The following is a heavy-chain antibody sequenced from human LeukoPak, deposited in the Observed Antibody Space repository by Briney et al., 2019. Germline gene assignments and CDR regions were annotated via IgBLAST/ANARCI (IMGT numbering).Heavy chain of an antibody. V-gene: IGHV1-8*03. Sequence: ASVKVSCKASGYTFTSYDINWVRQATGQGLEWMGWMNPNSGNTGYAQKFQGRVTITRNTSISTAYMELSSLRSEDTAVYYCATHSPEWRYSGYYNYYYIDVWDKGTTVTVSS. CDR1: GYTFTSYD. CDR2: MNPNSGNT. CDR3: ATHSPEWRYSGYYNYYYIDV. D-gene: IGHD5-12*01. J-gene: IGHJ6*03.